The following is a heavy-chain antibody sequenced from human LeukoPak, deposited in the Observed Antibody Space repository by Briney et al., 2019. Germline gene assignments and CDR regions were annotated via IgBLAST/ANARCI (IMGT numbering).Heavy chain of an antibody. J-gene: IGHJ2*01. CDR2: ISAYNGDT. D-gene: IGHD6-19*01. Sequence: GASVKVSCKASGYTFTHHGITWVRQAPGQGLEWMGWISAYNGDTNYAQKFQGRVTMTTDTSTTTAYMELRSLRSDDTAVYYCSRDPSNSSGRYQYFYLWCRGTLLTVSS. CDR3: SRDPSNSSGRYQYFYL. CDR1: GYTFTHHG. V-gene: IGHV1-18*01.